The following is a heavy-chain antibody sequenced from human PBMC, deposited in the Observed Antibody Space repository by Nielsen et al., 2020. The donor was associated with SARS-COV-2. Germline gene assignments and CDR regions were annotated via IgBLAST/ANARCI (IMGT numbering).Heavy chain of an antibody. CDR2: IGIVGDT. CDR3: ARAIRGGGSGSNWYFDF. Sequence: GSLRLSCAASGFTFSNYDIHWVRQVTGKGLEWVSGIGIVGDTYYPDSLEGRFTISRENVRNSLYLQLNSLRVGDTAVYYCARAIRGGGSGSNWYFDFWGRGTLVTVSS. D-gene: IGHD3-10*01. J-gene: IGHJ2*01. CDR1: GFTFSNYD. V-gene: IGHV3-13*01.